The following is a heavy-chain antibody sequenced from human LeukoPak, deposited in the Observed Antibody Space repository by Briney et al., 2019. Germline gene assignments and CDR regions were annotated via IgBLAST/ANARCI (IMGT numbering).Heavy chain of an antibody. J-gene: IGHJ4*02. CDR2: IIPIFGTA. V-gene: IGHV1-69*05. CDR3: ARDKLLGMPTAGCDY. D-gene: IGHD2-15*01. Sequence: SVKVSCKASGGTFSSYAISWLRQAPGQGLEWMGRIIPIFGTANYAQKFQGRVTMTRDPSTSTVYMELSSLRSEDTAVYYCARDKLLGMPTAGCDYWGQGTLVTVSS. CDR1: GGTFSSYA.